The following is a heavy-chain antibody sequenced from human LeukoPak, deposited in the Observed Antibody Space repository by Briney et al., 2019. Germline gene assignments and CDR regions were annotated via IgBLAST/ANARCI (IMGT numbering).Heavy chain of an antibody. Sequence: GGSLRLSCAASGFTFSSYSMNWVRQAPGKGLEWVSSISSSSSYIYYADSVKGRFTISRDKAKNSLYLQMNSLRAEDTAVYYCARDLRQEYYGMDVWGQGTTVTVSS. V-gene: IGHV3-21*01. J-gene: IGHJ6*02. CDR2: ISSSSSYI. D-gene: IGHD5/OR15-5a*01. CDR1: GFTFSSYS. CDR3: ARDLRQEYYGMDV.